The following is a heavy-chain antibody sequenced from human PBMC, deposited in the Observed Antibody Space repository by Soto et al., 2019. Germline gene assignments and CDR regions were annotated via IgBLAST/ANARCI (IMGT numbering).Heavy chain of an antibody. J-gene: IGHJ4*02. D-gene: IGHD6-19*01. CDR2: INPNSGGT. Sequence: ASVKVSCKASGYTFTGYYMHWVRQAPGQGLEWMGWINPNSGGTNYAQKFQGWVTMTRDTSISTAYMELSRLRSDDTAVYYCARAVAVAVTCFDYWGQGTLVTVSS. CDR1: GYTFTGYY. V-gene: IGHV1-2*04. CDR3: ARAVAVAVTCFDY.